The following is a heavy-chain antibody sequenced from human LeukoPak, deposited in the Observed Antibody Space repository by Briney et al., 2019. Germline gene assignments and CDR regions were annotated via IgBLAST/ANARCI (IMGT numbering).Heavy chain of an antibody. V-gene: IGHV4-34*01. CDR3: ARLAYRRVASSGWYID. D-gene: IGHD6-19*01. CDR1: GGSFSGYY. Sequence: SETLSLTCAVYGGSFSGYYWSWIRQPPGKGLEWIGEINHSGSTNYNPSLKSRVTISVDTSKNQFSLKLSSVTAADTAVYYCARLAYRRVASSGWYIDWGQGTLVTVSS. CDR2: INHSGST. J-gene: IGHJ4*02.